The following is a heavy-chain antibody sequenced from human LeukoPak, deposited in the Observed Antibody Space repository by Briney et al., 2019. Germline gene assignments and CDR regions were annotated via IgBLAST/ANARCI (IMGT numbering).Heavy chain of an antibody. D-gene: IGHD3-10*01. Sequence: AGGSLRLSCAASGFDFSRYWMSWVRQAPGKGLQWVANIKHDGSEKYYVDSVRGRFTISRDNAKNSVYLQLNSLRADDTAVYYCARDSWGEDYKGGLGGQGTPVIVSS. CDR3: ARDSWGEDYKGGL. V-gene: IGHV3-7*01. CDR1: GFDFSRYW. CDR2: IKHDGSEK. J-gene: IGHJ4*02.